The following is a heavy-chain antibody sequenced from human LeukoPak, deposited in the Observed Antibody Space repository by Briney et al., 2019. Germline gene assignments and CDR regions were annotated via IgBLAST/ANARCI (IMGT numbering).Heavy chain of an antibody. D-gene: IGHD2-21*01. CDR1: GYSFTDYY. Sequence: ASVKVSYKTSGYSFTDYYMHWVRQAPGQGLEWMGWITPNSAGTSSAQKFQGRVTMTRDTSITTLYMEVSWLTSDDTAIYYCARADRLDGGPYLIGPWGQGTLVTVSS. CDR2: ITPNSAGT. V-gene: IGHV1-2*02. CDR3: ARADRLDGGPYLIGP. J-gene: IGHJ5*02.